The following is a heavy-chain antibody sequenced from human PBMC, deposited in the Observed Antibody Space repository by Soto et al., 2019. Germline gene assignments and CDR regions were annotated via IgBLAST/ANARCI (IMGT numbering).Heavy chain of an antibody. CDR1: GGSISSSSYY. V-gene: IGHV4-39*01. CDR3: ARQYYDFWSGRYNHFDY. CDR2: IYYSGST. Sequence: SETLCLTCTVSGGSISSSSYYWGWIRQPTGKGLEWIGSIYYSGSTYYNPSLKSRVTISVDTSKNQLSLKLSSATAADTAVYYCARQYYDFWSGRYNHFDYWGQGTLVTVSS. D-gene: IGHD3-3*01. J-gene: IGHJ4*02.